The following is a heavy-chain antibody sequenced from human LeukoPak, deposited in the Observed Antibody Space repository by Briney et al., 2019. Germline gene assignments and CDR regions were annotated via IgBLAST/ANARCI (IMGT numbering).Heavy chain of an antibody. CDR2: VYYSGST. D-gene: IGHD6-19*01. CDR3: ARGYTDGWLIGY. V-gene: IGHV4-59*08. J-gene: IGHJ4*02. Sequence: LETLSLTCSVSGGSICGYYWSWSWQRPRQGVWRIGYVYYSGSTNYNPSLKSRVIISRDTSKNQFSLNLSSVTAADTAVYYWARGYTDGWLIGYWGQGTLVTVSS. CDR1: GGSICGYY.